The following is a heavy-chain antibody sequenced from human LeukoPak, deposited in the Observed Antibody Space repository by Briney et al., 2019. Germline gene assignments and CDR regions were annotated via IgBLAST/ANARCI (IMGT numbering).Heavy chain of an antibody. Sequence: GGSLRLSCAAPGFTFSSYWTSWVRQAPGKGLEWVANIKQDGSEKYYVDSVKGRFTISRDNAKNSLYLQMNSLRAEDTAVYYCARDEYSGSYYVPNYYYYYYMDVWGKGTTVTISS. CDR1: GFTFSSYW. CDR2: IKQDGSEK. CDR3: ARDEYSGSYYVPNYYYYYYMDV. V-gene: IGHV3-7*01. D-gene: IGHD1-26*01. J-gene: IGHJ6*03.